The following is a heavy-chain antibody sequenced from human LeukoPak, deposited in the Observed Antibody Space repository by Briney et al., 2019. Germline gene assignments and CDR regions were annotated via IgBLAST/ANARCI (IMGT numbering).Heavy chain of an antibody. CDR3: ARVVGATPHEYFQH. Sequence: SETLSLTCTVSGYSISSGYYWGWIRQPPGKGLEWIGSIYHSGSTYYNPSLKSRATISVDTSKNQFSLKLSSVTAADTAVYYCARVVGATPHEYFQHWGQGTLVTVSS. J-gene: IGHJ1*01. CDR2: IYHSGST. CDR1: GYSISSGYY. D-gene: IGHD1-26*01. V-gene: IGHV4-38-2*02.